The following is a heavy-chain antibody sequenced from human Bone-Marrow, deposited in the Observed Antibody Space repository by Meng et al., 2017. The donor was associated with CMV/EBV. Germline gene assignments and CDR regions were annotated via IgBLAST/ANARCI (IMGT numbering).Heavy chain of an antibody. CDR3: ARVDILTGYGRWWFDP. D-gene: IGHD3-9*01. CDR1: GYTFTGYY. Sequence: ASVKVSCKASGYTFTGYYMHWVRQAPGQGLEWMGWISAYNGNTNYAQKLQGRVTMTTDTSTSTAYMELRSLRSDDTAVYYCARVDILTGYGRWWFDPWGQGTLVTVSS. J-gene: IGHJ5*02. CDR2: ISAYNGNT. V-gene: IGHV1-18*04.